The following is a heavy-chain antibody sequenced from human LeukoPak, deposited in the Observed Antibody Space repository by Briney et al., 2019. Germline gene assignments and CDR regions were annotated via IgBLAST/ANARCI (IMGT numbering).Heavy chain of an antibody. CDR2: MYYGGST. D-gene: IGHD5-12*01. Sequence: SETLSLTCTVSGGSISSYYWSWIRQPAGKGLEWIGSMYYGGSTYYNPSLKSRVTISVDTSKNQVSLKLNSVTAADTAVYYCARQYSGLNWFDPWGQGILVTVSS. CDR3: ARQYSGLNWFDP. J-gene: IGHJ5*02. CDR1: GGSISSYY. V-gene: IGHV4-59*05.